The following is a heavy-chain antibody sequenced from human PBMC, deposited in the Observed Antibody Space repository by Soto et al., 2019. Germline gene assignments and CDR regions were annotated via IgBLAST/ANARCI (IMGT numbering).Heavy chain of an antibody. CDR2: INSDGSST. CDR1: GFTFSSYW. Sequence: GGSLRLSCAASGFTFSSYWMHWVRQAPGKGLVWVSRINSDGSSTSYADSVKGRLTISRDNAKNTLYLQMNSLRAEDTAVYYCAREGSGSFRTAYYYYGMDVWGQGTTVTVSS. V-gene: IGHV3-74*01. D-gene: IGHD1-26*01. J-gene: IGHJ6*02. CDR3: AREGSGSFRTAYYYYGMDV.